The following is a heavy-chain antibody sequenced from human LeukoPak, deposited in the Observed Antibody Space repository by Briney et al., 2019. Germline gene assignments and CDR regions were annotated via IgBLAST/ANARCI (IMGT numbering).Heavy chain of an antibody. CDR2: ISSSSSYI. J-gene: IGHJ4*02. CDR3: AKRGVVIRVILVGFHKEANYFDS. Sequence: GGSLRLSCAASGFTFSSYSMNWVRQAPGKGLEWVSSISSSSSYIYYADSVKGRFTISRDNLKNTLYLQMNSLRAEDTAVYFCAKRGVVIRVILVGFHKEANYFDSWGQGALVTVSS. V-gene: IGHV3-21*04. CDR1: GFTFSSYS. D-gene: IGHD3-22*01.